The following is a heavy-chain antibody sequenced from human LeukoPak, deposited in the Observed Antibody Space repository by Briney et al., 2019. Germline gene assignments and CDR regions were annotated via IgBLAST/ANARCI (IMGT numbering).Heavy chain of an antibody. J-gene: IGHJ4*02. V-gene: IGHV1-18*01. CDR3: ARDQLEEAFGSGSSISFDY. D-gene: IGHD3-10*01. CDR1: GYTFTSYG. CDR2: ISAYNGNT. Sequence: ASVKVSCKASGYTFTSYGISWVRQAPGQGLEWMGWISAYNGNTNYAQKLQGRVTMTTDTSTSTAYMELRSLRSDDTAVYYCARDQLEEAFGSGSSISFDYWGQGTLVTVSS.